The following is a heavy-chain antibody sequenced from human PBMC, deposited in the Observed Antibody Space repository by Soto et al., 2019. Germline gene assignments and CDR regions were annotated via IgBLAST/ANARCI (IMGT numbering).Heavy chain of an antibody. D-gene: IGHD2-2*01. CDR1: GGTFSSYA. CDR3: SRGVVTPYGMDV. CDR2: IIPIFGTA. V-gene: IGHV1-69*13. J-gene: IGHJ6*02. Sequence: SVQVCCKASGGTFSSYAISWVRQAPGQGLEWMGGIIPIFGTANYAQKFQGRVTITADESTSTAYMELSSLRSEDTAVYYFSRGVVTPYGMDVWGQGNTVTVS.